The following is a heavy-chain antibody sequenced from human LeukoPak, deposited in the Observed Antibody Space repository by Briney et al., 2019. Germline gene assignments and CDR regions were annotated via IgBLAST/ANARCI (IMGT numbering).Heavy chain of an antibody. Sequence: PGGSLRLSCAVSGYTFSSYAMHWVRQAPGKGLQWVALISYDGIDKYYADSVKGRFTISRDNSKNTLYLQMNSLRAEDTAVYYCARSLGGSYPYFDFWGQGTLVTVSS. V-gene: IGHV3-30-3*01. D-gene: IGHD1-26*01. CDR3: ARSLGGSYPYFDF. J-gene: IGHJ4*02. CDR1: GYTFSSYA. CDR2: ISYDGIDK.